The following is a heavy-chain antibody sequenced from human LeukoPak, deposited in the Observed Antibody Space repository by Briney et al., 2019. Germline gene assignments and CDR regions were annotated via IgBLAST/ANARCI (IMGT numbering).Heavy chain of an antibody. Sequence: SETLSLTCTVSGGSIRSYYRRWIRQPPGKGLEWGGYIYYSGSNNNNPSLMSRVTISVDASKIQFSLKLSSVTAADTAVYYCATDRYCSGGSCYNFAFDIWGQGTMVTVSS. J-gene: IGHJ3*02. CDR1: GGSIRSYY. D-gene: IGHD2-15*01. CDR2: IYYSGSN. V-gene: IGHV4-59*01. CDR3: ATDRYCSGGSCYNFAFDI.